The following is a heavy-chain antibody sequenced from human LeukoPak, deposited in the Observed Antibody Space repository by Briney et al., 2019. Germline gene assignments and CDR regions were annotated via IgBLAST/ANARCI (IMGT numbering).Heavy chain of an antibody. D-gene: IGHD3-22*01. V-gene: IGHV1-46*01. J-gene: IGHJ4*02. CDR3: ARWDSSGYVDY. CDR2: INPSGGST. CDR1: GHTFTSYY. Sequence: GASVKVSCKASGHTFTSYYMHWVRQAPGQGLEWMGIINPSGGSTSYAQKFQGRVTMTRDTSTSTVYMELSSLRSEDTAVYYCARWDSSGYVDYWGQGTLVTVSS.